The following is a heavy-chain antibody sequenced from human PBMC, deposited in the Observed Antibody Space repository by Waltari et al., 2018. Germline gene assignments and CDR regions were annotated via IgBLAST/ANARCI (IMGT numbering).Heavy chain of an antibody. CDR3: ARQNIHSYGYGYFDF. V-gene: IGHV5-51*01. J-gene: IGHJ4*02. Sequence: EVQLEQSGAEVKKPGESLKISCNGSGYSFAKYWIGWVRQMPGKGLEWMGVIYPRDSNTKYSLSFQGQVTISADTSISTAYLQWSSLKASDTAIYFCARQNIHSYGYGYFDFWGQGTLVTVSS. CDR2: IYPRDSNT. D-gene: IGHD5-18*01. CDR1: GYSFAKYW.